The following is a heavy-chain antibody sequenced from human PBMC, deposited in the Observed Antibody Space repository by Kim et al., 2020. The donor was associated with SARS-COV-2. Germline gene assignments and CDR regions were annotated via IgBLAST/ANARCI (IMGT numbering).Heavy chain of an antibody. Sequence: YADFGKGRFAISRDNAKSTLYRQMSGLRGEERAVYYCARGDPGAATYFDSWGQGTLVTVSS. J-gene: IGHJ4*02. CDR3: ARGDPGAATYFDS. D-gene: IGHD1-26*01. V-gene: IGHV3-74*01.